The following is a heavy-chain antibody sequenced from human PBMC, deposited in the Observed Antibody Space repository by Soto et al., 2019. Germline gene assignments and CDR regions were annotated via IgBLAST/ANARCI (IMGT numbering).Heavy chain of an antibody. J-gene: IGHJ4*02. CDR2: INSGGTYR. CDR1: GFMFSSYS. CDR3: ARDLNTYGSPPFDY. D-gene: IGHD3-10*01. Sequence: EEQLVESGGGLVKRGGSLRLSCAASGFMFSSYSMNWVRQAPGKGLEWVSSINSGGTYRYYADSVQGRFTISRNNARNSLYLEMNSLGVEDTAVYYCARDLNTYGSPPFDYWGQGTLVTVFS. V-gene: IGHV3-21*06.